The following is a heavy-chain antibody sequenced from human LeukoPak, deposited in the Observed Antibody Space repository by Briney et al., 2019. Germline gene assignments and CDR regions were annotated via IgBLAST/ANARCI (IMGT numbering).Heavy chain of an antibody. J-gene: IGHJ5*02. CDR1: GGSISSSSYY. Sequence: LETLSLTCTVSGGSISSSSYYWGCIRQPPGKGLDWIGSIYYSGSTHYEPSVKSRVTISVDTSKNPFSLKLSSVTAADTAVYYCARGGNCGGGSCCSDRGWFDPWGQGTLVTVSS. V-gene: IGHV4-39*07. CDR3: ARGGNCGGGSCCSDRGWFDP. CDR2: IYYSGST. D-gene: IGHD2-15*01.